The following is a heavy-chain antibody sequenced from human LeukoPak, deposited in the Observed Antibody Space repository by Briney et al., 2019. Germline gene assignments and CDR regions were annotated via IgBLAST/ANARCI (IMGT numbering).Heavy chain of an antibody. Sequence: PSETLSLTCTVSGGSISSYYWSWIRQPPGKGLEWIGYIYYSGSTNYNPSLKSRVTISVDTSKNQFSLKLSSVTAADTAVYYCARLNYGDYSVSDYWGQGTLVTVSS. V-gene: IGHV4-59*01. CDR2: IYYSGST. CDR1: GGSISSYY. D-gene: IGHD4-17*01. J-gene: IGHJ4*02. CDR3: ARLNYGDYSVSDY.